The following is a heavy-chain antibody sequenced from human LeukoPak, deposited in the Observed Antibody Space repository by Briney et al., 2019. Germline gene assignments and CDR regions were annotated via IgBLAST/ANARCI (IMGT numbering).Heavy chain of an antibody. Sequence: SETLSLTCTVSGDSINSGGYYWSWIRQHPGKGLEWIGYMYYSGITYYNPSLRSRVTISLDTSKNQFSLKLSSVTAADTAVYYCARLNELDPWGQGTLVTVSS. J-gene: IGHJ5*02. CDR1: GDSINSGGYY. CDR2: MYYSGIT. CDR3: ARLNELDP. V-gene: IGHV4-31*03.